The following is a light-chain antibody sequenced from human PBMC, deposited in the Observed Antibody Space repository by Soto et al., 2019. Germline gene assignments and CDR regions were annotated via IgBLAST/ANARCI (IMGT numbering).Light chain of an antibody. CDR1: QSISSW. J-gene: IGKJ1*01. CDR2: DAS. V-gene: IGKV1-5*01. CDR3: QPYNTYSGT. Sequence: DIQMTQSPSTLSASVGDRVTITCRASQSISSWLAWYQQKPGKAPKLLIYDASSLESGVPSKFSGSGSGTEFTLTISSRQPDDFASYYCQPYNTYSGTFGQGTKVDIK.